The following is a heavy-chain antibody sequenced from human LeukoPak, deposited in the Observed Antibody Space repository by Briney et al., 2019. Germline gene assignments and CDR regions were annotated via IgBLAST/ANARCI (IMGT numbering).Heavy chain of an antibody. CDR2: ITASGGNT. CDR1: GFTFSSYA. V-gene: IGHV3-23*01. J-gene: IGHJ4*02. D-gene: IGHD5-18*01. Sequence: GGSLRLSCAASGFTFSSYAMGWVRQATGKGLEWVSAITASGGNTYYADSVKGRFNISRDNSKNTLYLQVNSLRAEDTAVYYCAKGNGYSYGRYYFDYWGQGTLVTVSS. CDR3: AKGNGYSYGRYYFDY.